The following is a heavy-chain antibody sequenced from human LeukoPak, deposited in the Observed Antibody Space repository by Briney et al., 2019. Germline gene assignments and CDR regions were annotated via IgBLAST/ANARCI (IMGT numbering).Heavy chain of an antibody. CDR1: GGSISSSSYY. D-gene: IGHD1-14*01. Sequence: SETLSLTCTVSGGSISSSSYYWGWIRQPPGKGLEWIGYIYYSGSTYYNPSLKSRVTISVDTSKNQFSLKLSSVTAADTAVYYCARAHRYRSPSFDYWGQGTLVTVSS. V-gene: IGHV4-30-4*01. CDR2: IYYSGST. J-gene: IGHJ4*02. CDR3: ARAHRYRSPSFDY.